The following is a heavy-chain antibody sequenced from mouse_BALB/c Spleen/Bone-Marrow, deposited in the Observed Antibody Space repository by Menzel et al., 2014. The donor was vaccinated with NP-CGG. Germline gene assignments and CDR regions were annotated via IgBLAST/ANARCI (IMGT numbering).Heavy chain of an antibody. J-gene: IGHJ2*01. D-gene: IGHD2-4*01. CDR3: ARRRDYDYFDY. Sequence: EVKLQESGGDLVKPGGSLKLSCAASGFTFSSYGMSWVHQIPDKRLEWVATISSGGSYTFYPDSAKGRFAISRDNAKNTLNLQMTSLKSEDTAMYYCARRRDYDYFDYWGQGTTLTVSS. CDR2: ISSGGSYT. CDR1: GFTFSSYG. V-gene: IGHV5-6*02.